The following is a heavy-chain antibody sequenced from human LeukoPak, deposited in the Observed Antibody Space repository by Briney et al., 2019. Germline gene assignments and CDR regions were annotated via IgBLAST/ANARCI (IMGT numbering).Heavy chain of an antibody. Sequence: ASVKVSCKASGYTFSNYAMNWVRQAPGQGLEWMGWINSKTGNPTYAQAFKGRFVLSFDTSVSTAYLQISSLKAEDTAVYYCASGLTGWSTDPLDYWGQGTLLTVSS. D-gene: IGHD6-19*01. J-gene: IGHJ4*02. CDR1: GYTFSNYA. V-gene: IGHV7-4-1*02. CDR3: ASGLTGWSTDPLDY. CDR2: INSKTGNP.